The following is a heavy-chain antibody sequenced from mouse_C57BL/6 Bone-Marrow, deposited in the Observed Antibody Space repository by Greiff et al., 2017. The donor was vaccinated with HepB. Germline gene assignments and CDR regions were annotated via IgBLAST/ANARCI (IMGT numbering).Heavy chain of an antibody. CDR2: IDPSDSET. CDR1: GYTFTSYW. Sequence: QVQLQQPGAELVRPGSSVKLSCKASGYTFTSYWMHWVKQRPIQGLEWIGNIDPSDSETHYNQKFKDKATLTVDKSSSTAYMQLSSLTSEDSAVYYCARLRGNYPYYYAMDYWGQGTSVTVSS. J-gene: IGHJ4*01. D-gene: IGHD2-1*01. V-gene: IGHV1-52*01. CDR3: ARLRGNYPYYYAMDY.